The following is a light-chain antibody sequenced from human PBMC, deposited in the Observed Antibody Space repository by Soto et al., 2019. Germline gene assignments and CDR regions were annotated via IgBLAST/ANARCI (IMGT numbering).Light chain of an antibody. J-gene: IGLJ3*02. CDR2: EVS. V-gene: IGLV2-14*01. Sequence: QSALTQPASVSGSPGQSITISCTGTSSDIGGYNYVSWYQQHPGKAPKLMIFEVSDRPSGVSNRFSGSKSDNTASLTISGLPAEDEADYYCSSYTTSTPWVFGGGTKLTVL. CDR1: SSDIGGYNY. CDR3: SSYTTSTPWV.